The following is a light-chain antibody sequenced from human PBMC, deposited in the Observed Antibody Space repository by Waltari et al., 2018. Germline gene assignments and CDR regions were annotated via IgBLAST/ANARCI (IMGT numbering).Light chain of an antibody. CDR3: QQYGSSPRT. V-gene: IGKV3-20*01. J-gene: IGKJ1*01. CDR2: GAF. Sequence: EIVLTQSPGTLSLSPGEGATLSCRASQSVRNNYLAWYQQRPGQTPRLLIYGAFARAAGIPDRFRGSGSGTDFTLTISRLEPEDFAVYYCQQYGSSPRTFGQGTKVEIK. CDR1: QSVRNNY.